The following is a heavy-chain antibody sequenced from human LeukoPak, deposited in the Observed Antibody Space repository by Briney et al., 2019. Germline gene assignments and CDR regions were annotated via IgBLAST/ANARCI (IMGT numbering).Heavy chain of an antibody. CDR2: ISGSGGST. V-gene: IGHV3-23*01. Sequence: GGSLRLSCAASGFTFSNAWMSWVRQAPGKGLEWVSAISGSGGSTYYADSVKGRFTISRDNSKNTLYLQMNSLRAEDTAVYYCAKDGNDYGDQHDAFDIWGQGTMVTVSS. CDR3: AKDGNDYGDQHDAFDI. J-gene: IGHJ3*02. D-gene: IGHD4-17*01. CDR1: GFTFSNAW.